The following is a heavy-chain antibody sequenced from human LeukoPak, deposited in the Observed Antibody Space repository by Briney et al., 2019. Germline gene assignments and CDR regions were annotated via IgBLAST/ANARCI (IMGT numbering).Heavy chain of an antibody. D-gene: IGHD2-15*01. CDR2: INHSGST. V-gene: IGHV4-34*01. Sequence: ETLSLTCAVYGGSFSGYYWSWIRQPPGKGLEWIGEINHSGSTNYNPSLKSRVTISVDTSKNQFSLKLSSVTAADTAVYYCARVAATTQDFDYWGQGTLVTVSS. CDR3: ARVAATTQDFDY. J-gene: IGHJ4*02. CDR1: GGSFSGYY.